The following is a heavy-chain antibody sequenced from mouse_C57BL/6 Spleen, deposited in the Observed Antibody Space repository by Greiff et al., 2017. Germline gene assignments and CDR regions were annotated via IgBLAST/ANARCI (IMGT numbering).Heavy chain of an antibody. CDR2: IDPSDSYT. CDR3: VRDVNAMDY. J-gene: IGHJ4*01. CDR1: GYTFTSYW. Sequence: VQLQQPGAELVRPGTSVTLSCKASGYTFTSYWMHWVKQRPGQGLEWIGVIDPSDSYTNYNQKFKGKATLTVDTSSSTAYMQLSSLTSEDSAVYYCVRDVNAMDYWGQGTSVTVSS. V-gene: IGHV1-59*01. D-gene: IGHD3-2*02.